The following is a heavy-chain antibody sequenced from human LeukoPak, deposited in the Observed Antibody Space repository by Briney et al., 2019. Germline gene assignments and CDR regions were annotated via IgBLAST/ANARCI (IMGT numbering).Heavy chain of an antibody. Sequence: GGSLRLSCAASGLTFSGYAMSWVRQAPGKGLEWVSGISGSGGSTYYADSVKGRFTISRDNSKNTLYLQMNSLRAGDTAVYYCAKDPHYDFWSGYPPGVWGKGTTVTVSS. V-gene: IGHV3-23*01. J-gene: IGHJ6*04. CDR3: AKDPHYDFWSGYPPGV. D-gene: IGHD3-3*01. CDR1: GLTFSGYA. CDR2: ISGSGGST.